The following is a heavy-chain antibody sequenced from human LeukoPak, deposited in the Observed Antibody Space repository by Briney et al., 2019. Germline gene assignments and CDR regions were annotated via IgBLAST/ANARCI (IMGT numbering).Heavy chain of an antibody. CDR3: ARIGYSSSSFDY. Sequence: QSGGSLRLSCGASRFIFSHYWMSWVRQAPGKGLEWVANIKQDGSVKYYVDSLKGRFTISRDNARNSVYLQMNSLRAEDTAVYYCARIGYSSSSFDYWGQGTLVTVSS. D-gene: IGHD6-6*01. CDR1: RFIFSHYW. V-gene: IGHV3-7*01. CDR2: IKQDGSVK. J-gene: IGHJ4*02.